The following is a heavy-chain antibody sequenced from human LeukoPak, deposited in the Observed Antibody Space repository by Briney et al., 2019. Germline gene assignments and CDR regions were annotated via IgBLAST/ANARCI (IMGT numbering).Heavy chain of an antibody. CDR3: ASEWEPYALKDY. CDR2: ISSSSSYI. J-gene: IGHJ4*02. CDR1: GFTFSSYG. D-gene: IGHD1-26*01. Sequence: GGSLRLSCAASGFTFSSYGMNWVRQAPGKGLEWVSSISSSSSYIYYADSVKGRFTISRDNAKNSLYLQMNSLRAEDTAVYYCASEWEPYALKDYWGQGTLVTVSS. V-gene: IGHV3-21*01.